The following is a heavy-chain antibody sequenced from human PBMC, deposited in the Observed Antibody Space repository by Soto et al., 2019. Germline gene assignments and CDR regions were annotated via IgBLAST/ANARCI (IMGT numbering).Heavy chain of an antibody. CDR3: ARTVVPAARMDY. Sequence: GESLTISCKGSGYSFTSYWIGWVRQLPGKGLEWMGVIYPGDSDTRYSPSFQGHVTITVDKSTSTAYLQWSSLKASDTAMYYCARTVVPAARMDYWGQGTLVTVSS. V-gene: IGHV5-51*01. J-gene: IGHJ4*02. CDR1: GYSFTSYW. D-gene: IGHD2-2*01. CDR2: IYPGDSDT.